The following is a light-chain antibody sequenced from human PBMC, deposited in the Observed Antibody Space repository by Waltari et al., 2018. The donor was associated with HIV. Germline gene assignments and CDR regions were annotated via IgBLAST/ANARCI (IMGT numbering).Light chain of an antibody. J-gene: IGKJ5*01. CDR1: QSVSTN. CDR3: QQYNNWPII. Sequence: EIVMTQSPATLSVSPGERATLSCRASQSVSTNLAWFQQKPGQAPRLLIYDASTRATGIPARFSGSGSGTEFTLTISGLQSEDFAVYYCQQYNNWPIIFGQGTRLEIK. CDR2: DAS. V-gene: IGKV3-15*01.